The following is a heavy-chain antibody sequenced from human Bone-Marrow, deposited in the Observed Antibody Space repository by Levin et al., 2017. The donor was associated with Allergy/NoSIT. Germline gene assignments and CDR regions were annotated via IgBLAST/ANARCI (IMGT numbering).Heavy chain of an antibody. J-gene: IGHJ6*02. CDR2: ISPNGGGT. Sequence: PGESLKISCKASGYTFTDYYIHWVRQAPGQGLEWMGRISPNGGGTNFAQNFQGRVTMTRDTSMNTAYMEVSRLRSDDTAVYYCAREKRQPVLRRYFYGMDVWGQGTTVTVSS. CDR3: AREKRQPVLRRYFYGMDV. D-gene: IGHD3-16*01. CDR1: GYTFTDYY. V-gene: IGHV1-2*06.